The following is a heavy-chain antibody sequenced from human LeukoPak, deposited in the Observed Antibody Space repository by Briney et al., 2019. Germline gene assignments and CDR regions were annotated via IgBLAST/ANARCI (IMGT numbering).Heavy chain of an antibody. V-gene: IGHV3-9*01. D-gene: IGHD6-19*01. J-gene: IGHJ4*02. CDR2: ICWNSGSI. CDR1: GFTFDDYA. Sequence: GGSLRLSCAASGFTFDDYAMHWVRQAPGKGLEWVSGICWNSGSIGYADSVKGRFTISRDNAKNSLYLQMNSLRAEDTALYYCAKDHSSGEDFFDYWGQGTLVTVSS. CDR3: AKDHSSGEDFFDY.